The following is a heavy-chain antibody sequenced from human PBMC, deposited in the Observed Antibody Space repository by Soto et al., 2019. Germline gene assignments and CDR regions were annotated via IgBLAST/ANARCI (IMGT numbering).Heavy chain of an antibody. CDR3: ARDQEVNYSNYGGTDYYYGMDV. J-gene: IGHJ6*02. D-gene: IGHD4-4*01. CDR1: GDSISSGGYY. Sequence: PSGTLSLTCTVSGDSISSGGYYWSWIRQHPGKGLEWIGYIYYTGSTYYNPSLKSRVSISVDTSKNQFSLKLTSVTAADTAVYYCARDQEVNYSNYGGTDYYYGMDVWGQGTTVTVSS. CDR2: IYYTGST. V-gene: IGHV4-31*03.